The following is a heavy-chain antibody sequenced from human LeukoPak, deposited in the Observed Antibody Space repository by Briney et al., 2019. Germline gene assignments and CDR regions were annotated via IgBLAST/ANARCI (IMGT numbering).Heavy chain of an antibody. V-gene: IGHV3-74*01. J-gene: IGHJ5*02. CDR3: ARDGHLWFGGLLTRGYNWFDP. Sequence: GGSLRLSCAAAGFTFSSYLMHWVRQAPGKGLVWVSRINTDGSSTSYADSVKGRFTISRDNAKNTLYLQMNSLRAEDTAVYYCARDGHLWFGGLLTRGYNWFDPWGQGTLVTVSS. D-gene: IGHD3-10*01. CDR2: INTDGSST. CDR1: GFTFSSYL.